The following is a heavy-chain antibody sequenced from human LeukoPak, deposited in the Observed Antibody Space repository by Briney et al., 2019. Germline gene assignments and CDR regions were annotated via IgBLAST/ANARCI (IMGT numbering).Heavy chain of an antibody. J-gene: IGHJ3*02. CDR1: GFSFEDYG. CDR2: INWNGGST. V-gene: IGHV3-20*04. Sequence: PGGSLRLSCAASGFSFEDYGMSWVRQAPGKGLEWVSGINWNGGSTGYGDSVKGRFTISRDNAKNCLYPQMNSLRAEDTALYYCARDRESCGGDCYSSNDAFDIWGQGTKVTVSS. D-gene: IGHD2-21*02. CDR3: ARDRESCGGDCYSSNDAFDI.